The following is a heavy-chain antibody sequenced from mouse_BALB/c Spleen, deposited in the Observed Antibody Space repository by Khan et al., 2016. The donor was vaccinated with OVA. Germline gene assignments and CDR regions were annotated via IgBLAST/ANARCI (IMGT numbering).Heavy chain of an antibody. D-gene: IGHD1-1*01. J-gene: IGHJ3*01. CDR2: ISSGGHYT. V-gene: IGHV5-6*01. Sequence: EVELVESGGDLVKTGGSLKLSCAASGFTFSTYGMSWVRQTPDKRLEWVATISSGGHYTYYIDSVKGRFTISRDNAKNILYLQMTSLRSEDTAMYYCGGLAYYYNSEGFAYWGQGTLVTVSA. CDR3: GGLAYYYNSEGFAY. CDR1: GFTFSTYG.